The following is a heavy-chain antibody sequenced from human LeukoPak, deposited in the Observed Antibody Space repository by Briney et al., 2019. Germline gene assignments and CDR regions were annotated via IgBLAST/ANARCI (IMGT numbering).Heavy chain of an antibody. J-gene: IGHJ4*02. D-gene: IGHD3-10*01. CDR3: AKGARGSYYFDY. CDR1: GFTFSSYG. V-gene: IGHV3-30*18. Sequence: PGGSLRLSCAASGFTFSSYGMHWVRRAPGKGLEWVAVISYDGSNKYYADSVKGRFTISRDNSKNTLYLQMNSLRAEDTAVYYCAKGARGSYYFDYWGQGTLVTVSS. CDR2: ISYDGSNK.